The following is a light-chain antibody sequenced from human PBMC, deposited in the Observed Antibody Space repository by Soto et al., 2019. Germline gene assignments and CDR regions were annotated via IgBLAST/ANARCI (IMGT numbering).Light chain of an antibody. CDR2: DAS. J-gene: IGKJ3*01. CDR3: QQYDNLPLS. V-gene: IGKV1-33*01. Sequence: DIQMTQSPSSLSASVGDRVTITFQASQDISNYLNWYQQKPGKAPKLLIYDASNLETGVPSRFSGSGSGTDFTFTISSLQTEDIATYYCQQYDNLPLSFGPGTKVDIK. CDR1: QDISNY.